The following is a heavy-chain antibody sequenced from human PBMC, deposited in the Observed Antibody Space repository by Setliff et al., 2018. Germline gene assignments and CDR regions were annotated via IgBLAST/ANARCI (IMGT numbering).Heavy chain of an antibody. Sequence: SETLSLTCAVYGGSFSTYYWIWIRQPPGKGLEWIGEINHSGSTNYNPPLKSRVTILSDTSKNQFSLILSSVTAADTAVYYCASERESASRQTYFDSWGQGTLVTVSS. CDR2: INHSGST. CDR3: ASERESASRQTYFDS. V-gene: IGHV4-34*01. J-gene: IGHJ4*02. D-gene: IGHD2-15*01. CDR1: GGSFSTYY.